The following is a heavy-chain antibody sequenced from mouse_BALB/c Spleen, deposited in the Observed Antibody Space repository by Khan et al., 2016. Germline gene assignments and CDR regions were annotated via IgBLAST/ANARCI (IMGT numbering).Heavy chain of an antibody. CDR1: GYTFTNYG. Sequence: QIQLVQSGPELKKPGETVKISCKASGYTFTNYGMNWVKQAPGKGLKWMGWINTYTGEPTYADDFKGRFAFSLETSASTAYLQINNLKNEDTATXCCARWLLRYYAMDYWGQGTSVTVSS. CDR2: INTYTGEP. D-gene: IGHD2-3*01. J-gene: IGHJ4*01. CDR3: ARWLLRYYAMDY. V-gene: IGHV9-3-1*01.